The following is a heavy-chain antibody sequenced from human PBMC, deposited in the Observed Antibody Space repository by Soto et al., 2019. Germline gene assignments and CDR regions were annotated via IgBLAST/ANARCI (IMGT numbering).Heavy chain of an antibody. CDR3: ARFRRDGYNLDY. Sequence: EVQLLESGGGLVQPGGSLRLSCAASGFTFSSYSMNWVRQAPGKGLEWVSSISSSTSYMYYADSVKGRFTISRDNARNSLYLQMNSLRAEDTAVYYCARFRRDGYNLDYWGQGTLVTVSS. CDR2: ISSSTSYM. D-gene: IGHD5-12*01. J-gene: IGHJ4*02. CDR1: GFTFSSYS. V-gene: IGHV3-21*01.